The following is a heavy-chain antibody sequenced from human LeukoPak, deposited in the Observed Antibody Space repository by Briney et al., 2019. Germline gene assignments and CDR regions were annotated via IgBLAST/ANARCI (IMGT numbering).Heavy chain of an antibody. CDR3: AKLEVGATFDY. CDR2: ISYDGSNK. D-gene: IGHD1-26*01. Sequence: GGSLRLSCAASGFTFSSYGMHWVRQAPGKGLEWVAVISYDGSNKYYADSVKGRFTISRDNSKNTLYLQMNSLRAEDTAMYYCAKLEVGATFDYWGQGTLVTVSS. CDR1: GFTFSSYG. J-gene: IGHJ4*02. V-gene: IGHV3-30*18.